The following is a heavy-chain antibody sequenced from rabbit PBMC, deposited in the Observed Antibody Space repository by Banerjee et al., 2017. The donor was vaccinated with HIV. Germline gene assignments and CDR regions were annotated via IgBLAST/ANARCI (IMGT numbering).Heavy chain of an antibody. CDR2: IITDDSA. Sequence: QEQLEESGGGLVKPGGTLTLTCKASGIDFSTYGITWVRQAPGKGLEWIGWIITDDSAYYASWVNGRFTISSDNAQNTVDLQMNSLTAADTATYFCARSLGWGAGNLWGQGTLVTVS. CDR3: ARSLGWGAGNL. J-gene: IGHJ4*01. CDR1: GIDFSTYG. D-gene: IGHD4-1*01. V-gene: IGHV1S43*01.